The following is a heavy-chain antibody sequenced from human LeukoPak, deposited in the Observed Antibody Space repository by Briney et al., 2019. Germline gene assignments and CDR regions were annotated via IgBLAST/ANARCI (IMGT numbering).Heavy chain of an antibody. CDR3: ARASPHRRKIAVGHGPDY. CDR1: GYTFTNYY. J-gene: IGHJ4*02. Sequence: ASVKVSCKASGYTFTNYYIHWVRQAPGQGLEWMGWIIPNSGGTNYSQKLQGRVTMTTDTSTNKAYMELKNLRSDDTAVYYCARASPHRRKIAVGHGPDYWGQGTLVTVSS. V-gene: IGHV1-2*02. CDR2: IIPNSGGT. D-gene: IGHD6-19*01.